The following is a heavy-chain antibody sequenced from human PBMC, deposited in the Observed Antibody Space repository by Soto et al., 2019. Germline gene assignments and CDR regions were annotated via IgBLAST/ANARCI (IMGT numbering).Heavy chain of an antibody. Sequence: QVQLVQSGAEVKKPGASVKVSCQASGYTFTSYGISWVRQAHGQGLEWMGWISAHNGNTNYAQKLQDRLTMTTDTSTSKAYMELRSLRFDDTAVYYCPRGKERNLLYWGQGTLVTVSS. CDR1: GYTFTSYG. CDR3: PRGKERNLLY. V-gene: IGHV1-18*01. CDR2: ISAHNGNT. J-gene: IGHJ4*02.